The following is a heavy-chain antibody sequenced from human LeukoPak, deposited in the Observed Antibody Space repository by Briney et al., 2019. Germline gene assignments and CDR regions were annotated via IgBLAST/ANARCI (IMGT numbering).Heavy chain of an antibody. CDR3: STLTSRGLSDS. CDR1: GFPLVNYW. D-gene: IGHD1-20*01. J-gene: IGHJ4*02. CDR2: IKSKADGETI. Sequence: GGSLTLSCAASGFPLVNYWMSWVRQAPGKGLEWVGRIKSKADGETIDYAAPVKGRFTFSRDDSKNMLYLQMNSLKSEDTAVYYCSTLTSRGLSDSWGQGTLVTVSS. V-gene: IGHV3-15*01.